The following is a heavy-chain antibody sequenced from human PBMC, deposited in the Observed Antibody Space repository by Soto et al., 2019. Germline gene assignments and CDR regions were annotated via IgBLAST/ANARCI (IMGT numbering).Heavy chain of an antibody. CDR3: ARGQQLVHDDGRFDP. J-gene: IGHJ5*02. Sequence: QVPLVQSGAEVKKPGSSVKVSCKASGGTFSSYAISWVRQAPGQGLEWMGGIIPIFGTANYAQKFQSRVTITADESTSTACMELSNLRSEDTAVYYCARGQQLVHDDGRFDPWGQGTLVTVSS. CDR2: IIPIFGTA. V-gene: IGHV1-69*01. CDR1: GGTFSSYA. D-gene: IGHD6-13*01.